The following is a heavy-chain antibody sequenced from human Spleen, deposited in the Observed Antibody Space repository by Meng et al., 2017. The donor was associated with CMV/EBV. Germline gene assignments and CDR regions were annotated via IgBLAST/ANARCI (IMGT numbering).Heavy chain of an antibody. CDR1: GFIFSGST. D-gene: IGHD3-10*01. J-gene: IGHJ4*02. V-gene: IGHV3-73*01. CDR2: IRSKPYSSAT. Sequence: GGSLRLSCAASGFIFSGSTIHWVRQDSGKGLEWVGRIRSKPYSSATAYAESVKGRFTISRDDSKNTAYLQMNSPRTEDTAVYYCTRLGDDFDYWGQGTLVTVSS. CDR3: TRLGDDFDY.